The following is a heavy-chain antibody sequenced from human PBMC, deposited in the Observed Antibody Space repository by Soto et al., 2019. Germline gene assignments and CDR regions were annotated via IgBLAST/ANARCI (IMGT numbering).Heavy chain of an antibody. CDR2: INAGNGNT. CDR3: ASESYGGEFDY. V-gene: IGHV1-3*01. D-gene: IGHD4-17*01. CDR1: GYTFTSYA. Sequence: ASVKVSCKASGYTFTSYAMHWVRQAPGQRLEWMGWINAGNGNTKYSQKFQGRVTMTRDTSTSTVYMELSSLRSEDTAVYYCASESYGGEFDYWGQGTLVTVSS. J-gene: IGHJ4*02.